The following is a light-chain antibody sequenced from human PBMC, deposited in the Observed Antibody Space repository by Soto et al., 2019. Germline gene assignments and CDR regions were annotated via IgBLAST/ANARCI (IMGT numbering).Light chain of an antibody. CDR1: QSVSSSS. J-gene: IGKJ1*01. CDR2: GAS. CDR3: QQYGDSPQT. Sequence: EIVLTQSPGTLSLSPGERATLSCRASQSVSSSSLAWYQQTPGQAPRLLIYGASSSATGIPDRFSGSGSGTDFTLTISRLEPEDFAVYYCQQYGDSPQTFGQGTKVEIK. V-gene: IGKV3-20*01.